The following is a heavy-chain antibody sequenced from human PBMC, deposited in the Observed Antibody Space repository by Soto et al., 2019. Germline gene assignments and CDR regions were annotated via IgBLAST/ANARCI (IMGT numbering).Heavy chain of an antibody. V-gene: IGHV3-48*02. D-gene: IGHD1-26*01. Sequence: LRLSCAASGFTFRSYSMNWVRQSPGKGLEWVSYISSSSSTTYYADSVKGRFTISRDNAKNSLYLQMNSLRDEDTALYYCARGVVGGTTDWGQGTLVTAPQ. CDR1: GFTFRSYS. CDR2: ISSSSSTT. J-gene: IGHJ4*02. CDR3: ARGVVGGTTD.